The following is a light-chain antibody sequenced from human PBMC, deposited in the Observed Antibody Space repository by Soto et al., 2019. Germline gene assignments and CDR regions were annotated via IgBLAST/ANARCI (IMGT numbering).Light chain of an antibody. J-gene: IGLJ2*01. CDR2: DVT. CDR3: CSYAGSYTLGA. V-gene: IGLV2-11*01. CDR1: SSDVGGYNY. Sequence: QSALTQPRSVSGSPGQSVTISCIGTSSDVGGYNYVSWYQQHPGKAPKLMIYDVTERPSGVPDRFSGSKSGNTASLTISGLRAEDEADYYCCSYAGSYTLGAFGGGTKVTVL.